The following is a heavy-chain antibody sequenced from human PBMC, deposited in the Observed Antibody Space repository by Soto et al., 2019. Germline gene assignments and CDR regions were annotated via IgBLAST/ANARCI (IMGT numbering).Heavy chain of an antibody. CDR3: ASITVTTGGPFDP. D-gene: IGHD4-4*01. V-gene: IGHV4-31*03. J-gene: IGHJ5*02. CDR2: IYYSGST. Sequence: QVQLQESGPGLVKPSQTLSLTCTVSGGSISSGGYYWSWIRQHPGKGLEWIGYIYYSGSTYYNPSLKRRVTISVDTSKNQFSLKLSSVTAADTAVDYCASITVTTGGPFDPWGQGTLVTVSS. CDR1: GGSISSGGYY.